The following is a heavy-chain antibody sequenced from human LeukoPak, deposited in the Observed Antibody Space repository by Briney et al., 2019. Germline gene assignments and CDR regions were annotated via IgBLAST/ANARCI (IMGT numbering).Heavy chain of an antibody. Sequence: GASVTVSCTASGYTFTGYYMHWVRQAPGQGLEWMGWINPNSGGTNYAQKFQGRVTMTRDTSISTAYMELSRLRSDDTAVYYCARSPTTGRFDPWGQGTLVTVSS. D-gene: IGHD1-26*01. CDR2: INPNSGGT. V-gene: IGHV1-2*02. CDR3: ARSPTTGRFDP. J-gene: IGHJ5*02. CDR1: GYTFTGYY.